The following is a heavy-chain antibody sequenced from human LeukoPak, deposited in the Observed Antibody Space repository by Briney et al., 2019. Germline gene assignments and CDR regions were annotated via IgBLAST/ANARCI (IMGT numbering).Heavy chain of an antibody. CDR1: GFTLGHYW. Sequence: PGGSLRLSCAASGFTLGHYWMSFVRQAPGKGLEWVANTKQNGRVQNYVDSEKGRFTISRDNANNSLYLQLSSLRAEDTAVYFCAKSRSGSANWALQIFDNWGQGTLVTVSS. CDR2: TKQNGRVQ. D-gene: IGHD1-1*01. CDR3: AKSRSGSANWALQIFDN. J-gene: IGHJ4*02. V-gene: IGHV3-7*03.